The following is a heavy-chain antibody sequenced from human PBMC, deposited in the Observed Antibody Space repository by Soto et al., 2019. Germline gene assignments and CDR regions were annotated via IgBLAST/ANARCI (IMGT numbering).Heavy chain of an antibody. CDR2: IKYDGSEK. J-gene: IGHJ4*02. CDR3: ASSPHKDSRPDY. D-gene: IGHD3-22*01. Sequence: EVQLVESGGGLVQPGGSLRLSCAASGFTFSSYWMSWVRQAPGWGLEWMANIKYDGSEKYYVDSVKGRLTISRDNAKNSLYLQMNSLRAEDTAVYYCASSPHKDSRPDYWGQGTLVTVSS. V-gene: IGHV3-7*03. CDR1: GFTFSSYW.